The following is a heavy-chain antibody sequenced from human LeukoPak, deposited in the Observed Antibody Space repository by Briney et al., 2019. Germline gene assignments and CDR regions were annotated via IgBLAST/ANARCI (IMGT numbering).Heavy chain of an antibody. J-gene: IGHJ4*02. CDR3: ARRLYDNSGRSYGYYFDY. CDR2: ISGSGGNT. V-gene: IGHV3-23*01. Sequence: GGSLRLSCAASGFTFSSYAMSWVRQSPGKGLEWVSAISGSGGNTYSADSVKGRCTISRDNSKKTLFLHMNSLRAEDTAVYYCARRLYDNSGRSYGYYFDYWGQGTLVTVSS. D-gene: IGHD3-22*01. CDR1: GFTFSSYA.